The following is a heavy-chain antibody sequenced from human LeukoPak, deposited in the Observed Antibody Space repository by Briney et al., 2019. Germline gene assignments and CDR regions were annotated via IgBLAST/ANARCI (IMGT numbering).Heavy chain of an antibody. J-gene: IGHJ4*02. Sequence: PGGSLRLSCAASGFTFSSYAMSWVRQAPGEGLEWVSAISGSGGSTYYADSVKGRFTISRDNSKNTLYLQMNSLRAEDTAVYYCPLTLSSSLDYWGQGTLVTVSS. CDR3: PLTLSSSLDY. CDR1: GFTFSSYA. D-gene: IGHD6-13*01. CDR2: ISGSGGST. V-gene: IGHV3-23*01.